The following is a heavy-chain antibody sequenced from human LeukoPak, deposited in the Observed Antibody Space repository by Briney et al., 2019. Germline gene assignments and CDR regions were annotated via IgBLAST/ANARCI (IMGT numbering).Heavy chain of an antibody. D-gene: IGHD3-22*01. CDR2: IDSSSGTI. J-gene: IGHJ3*02. Sequence: GGSLRLSCAASGFSFSPYSMNWLRQAPGKGLEWVSYIDSSSGTIYYADSVRGRFTISGDNAKNSLYLQMNSLRAEGTAVYYCARVRSSYYYESSGYYHYDAFDIWGQGTMVTVSS. CDR1: GFSFSPYS. V-gene: IGHV3-48*01. CDR3: ARVRSSYYYESSGYYHYDAFDI.